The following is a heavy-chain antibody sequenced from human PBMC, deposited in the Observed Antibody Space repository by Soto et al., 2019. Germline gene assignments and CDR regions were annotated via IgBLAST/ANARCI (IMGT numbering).Heavy chain of an antibody. D-gene: IGHD2-15*01. CDR1: GASLSSISYY. CDR2: IFFTGNI. Sequence: PSWTLSLACTVTGASLSSISYYWGWIRQPPVRGRECVRSIFFTGNIYYNPSLKSLVTISVDASRNQFSLMVNSVPAADPAVYYCASPHCSGGSCYNPGFAPWGQGALVTVSS. CDR3: ASPHCSGGSCYNPGFAP. V-gene: IGHV4-39*01. J-gene: IGHJ5*02.